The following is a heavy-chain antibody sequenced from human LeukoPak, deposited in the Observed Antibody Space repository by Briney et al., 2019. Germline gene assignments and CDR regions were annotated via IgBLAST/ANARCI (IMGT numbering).Heavy chain of an antibody. D-gene: IGHD3-22*01. CDR2: IYPADSDT. CDR3: ARDLDSRFDY. V-gene: IGHV5-51*01. CDR1: GFRFTSNW. J-gene: IGHJ4*02. Sequence: GESLKISFKGSGFRFTSNWIGWVRRMPGKGLEWMGIIYPADSDTRYSPSFQGQVTISADTSINTAYLQWTSLKASDTAMYYCARDLDSRFDYWGQGTLVTVSS.